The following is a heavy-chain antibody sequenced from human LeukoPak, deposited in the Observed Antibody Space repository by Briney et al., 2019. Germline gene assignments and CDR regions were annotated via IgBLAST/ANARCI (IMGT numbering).Heavy chain of an antibody. D-gene: IGHD2-15*01. J-gene: IGHJ4*02. CDR3: ANGRYCSGGSCPPFDY. CDR2: ISSNGGST. CDR1: GFTFSSYA. V-gene: IGHV3-64*04. Sequence: PGGSLRLSCSASGFTFSSYAMHWVRQAPGKGLEYVSAISSNGGSTYYADSVKGRFTISRDNSKNTLYLQMNSLRAEDTAVYYCANGRYCSGGSCPPFDYWGQGTLVTVSS.